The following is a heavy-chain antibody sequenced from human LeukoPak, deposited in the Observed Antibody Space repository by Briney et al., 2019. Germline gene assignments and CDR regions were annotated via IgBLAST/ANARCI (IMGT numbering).Heavy chain of an antibody. CDR1: GYTFTSYD. Sequence: ATVKVSCKASGYTFTSYDINWVRQAPGQGLEWMGWMNPNSGNTGYAQKFQGRVTMTRNTSISTAYMELSSLRSEDTAVYYCARGWVVVAATPSSFDYWGQGTLVTVSS. D-gene: IGHD2-15*01. CDR2: MNPNSGNT. CDR3: ARGWVVVAATPSSFDY. V-gene: IGHV1-8*01. J-gene: IGHJ4*02.